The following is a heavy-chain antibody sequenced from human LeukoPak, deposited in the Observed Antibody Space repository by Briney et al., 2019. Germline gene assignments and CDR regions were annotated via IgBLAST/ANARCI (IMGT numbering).Heavy chain of an antibody. D-gene: IGHD6-19*01. J-gene: IGHJ4*01. Sequence: GRSLRPSCAAAGFTFGKSAVGSVSQAPGKGMEWVSALSGSGITTYYADSVKGRFTISRDNSKNTMYLQMNSLRAKATAVYYCAKGVYSSGWSYFDYWGHGTLVTVSS. CDR1: GFTFGKSA. CDR3: AKGVYSSGWSYFDY. CDR2: LSGSGITT. V-gene: IGHV3-23*01.